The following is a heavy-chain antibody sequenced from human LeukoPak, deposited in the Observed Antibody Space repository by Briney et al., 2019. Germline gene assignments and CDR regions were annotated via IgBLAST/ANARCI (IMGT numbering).Heavy chain of an antibody. CDR2: ISAYNGNT. Sequence: ASVKVSCKASGYTFTSYGISWVRQAPGQGLEWMGWISAYNGNTNYAQKLQGRVTVTTDTSTSTAYMELRSLRSDDTAVYYCARDGPYDSSGYSFDYWGQGTLVTVSS. V-gene: IGHV1-18*01. J-gene: IGHJ4*02. CDR3: ARDGPYDSSGYSFDY. D-gene: IGHD3-22*01. CDR1: GYTFTSYG.